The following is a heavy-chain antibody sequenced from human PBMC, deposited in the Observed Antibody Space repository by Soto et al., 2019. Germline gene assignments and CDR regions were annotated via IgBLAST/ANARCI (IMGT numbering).Heavy chain of an antibody. CDR3: ARESFYDSGGFHGFDY. D-gene: IGHD3-22*01. J-gene: IGHJ4*02. Sequence: SVTLSLTCTVSGGSISSYYWSWIRQPPGKGLEWIGYIYYSGSTNYNPSLKSRVTISVDTSKNQFSLKLSSVTAADTAVYYCARESFYDSGGFHGFDYWGQGTLVTSP. V-gene: IGHV4-59*01. CDR2: IYYSGST. CDR1: GGSISSYY.